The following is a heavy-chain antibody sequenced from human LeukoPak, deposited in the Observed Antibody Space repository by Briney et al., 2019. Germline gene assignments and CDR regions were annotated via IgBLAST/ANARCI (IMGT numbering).Heavy chain of an antibody. J-gene: IGHJ6*03. D-gene: IGHD3-3*01. V-gene: IGHV1-8*01. CDR3: ARDRSGITIFGVVTSYYMDV. CDR2: MNPNSGNT. Sequence: ASVKVSCKASGYTFTSYDINWVRQATGQGLEWMGWMNPNSGNTGYAQKFQGRVTMTRNTSISTAYMELSSLRSEDTAVYYCARDRSGITIFGVVTSYYMDVWGKGTTVTVSS. CDR1: GYTFTSYD.